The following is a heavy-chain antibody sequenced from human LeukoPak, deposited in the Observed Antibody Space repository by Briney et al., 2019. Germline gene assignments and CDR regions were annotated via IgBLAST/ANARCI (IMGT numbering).Heavy chain of an antibody. V-gene: IGHV3-23*01. Sequence: GGSLRLSCAASGFTFSSYTMSWVRQAPGKGLEWVSAISGSGGSTYYADSVKGRFTISRDNSKNTLYLQMNSLRADDTAVYYCAARHYYYDSSGYYSLRAWGQGTLVTVSS. D-gene: IGHD3-22*01. CDR1: GFTFSSYT. J-gene: IGHJ5*02. CDR2: ISGSGGST. CDR3: AARHYYYDSSGYYSLRA.